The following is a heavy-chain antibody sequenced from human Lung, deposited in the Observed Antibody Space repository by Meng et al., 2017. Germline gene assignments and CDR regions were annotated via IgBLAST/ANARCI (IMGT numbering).Heavy chain of an antibody. Sequence: QVRLVELGAEVRKPGAPGKVSCKPSGYNFPDYNIHWVRRAPGQGLEWMGRINPKSGDTHYAQKFQARVTMTGDTSISTAYMELSGLRSDDTAMYYCARDEDISAAGKLFGDYWGQGTLVTVSS. V-gene: IGHV1-2*06. CDR1: GYNFPDYN. D-gene: IGHD6-25*01. J-gene: IGHJ4*02. CDR3: ARDEDISAAGKLFGDY. CDR2: INPKSGDT.